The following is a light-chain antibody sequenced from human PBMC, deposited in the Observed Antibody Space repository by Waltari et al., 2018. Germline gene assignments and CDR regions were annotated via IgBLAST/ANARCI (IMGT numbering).Light chain of an antibody. V-gene: IGLV1-36*01. CDR1: SSNIGTNL. Sequence: QFVLTQPPSVSEAPRQRVTIPCSGSSSNIGTNLVHWYQQVPGEAPKLLIYYEDMLPSGVSDRFSGSRSGTSASLAISGLQSEDEADYYCAAWDDNLNAVVFGGGTKVTVL. CDR3: AAWDDNLNAVV. CDR2: YED. J-gene: IGLJ2*01.